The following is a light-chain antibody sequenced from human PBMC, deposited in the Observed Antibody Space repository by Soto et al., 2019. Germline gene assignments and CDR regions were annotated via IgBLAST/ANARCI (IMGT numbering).Light chain of an antibody. CDR1: QAISNY. J-gene: IGKJ1*01. CDR2: AAS. Sequence: DIQMTQSPSSLSASVGDRVTITCRASQAISNYLAWYQQRPGKVPKLLIYAASTLQSGVPSRFSGSGSATDFTLTISSLQPEDVATYYCQKYDSAPWTFDQGTKVEL. V-gene: IGKV1-27*01. CDR3: QKYDSAPWT.